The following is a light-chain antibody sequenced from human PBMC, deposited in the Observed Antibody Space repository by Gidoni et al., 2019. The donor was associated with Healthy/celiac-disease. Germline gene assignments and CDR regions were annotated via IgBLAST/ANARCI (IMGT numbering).Light chain of an antibody. CDR3: QQRSNWPLT. CDR1: QSVSSY. V-gene: IGKV3-11*01. CDR2: DAS. Sequence: EIVLTQSPATLSLSPWERATLSCRSSQSVSSYLDWYQQKPGQAPRLLIYDASHRATGIPARFSGSGSGTDFTLTISSLEPEDFAVYYCQQRSNWPLTFGGGTKVEIK. J-gene: IGKJ4*01.